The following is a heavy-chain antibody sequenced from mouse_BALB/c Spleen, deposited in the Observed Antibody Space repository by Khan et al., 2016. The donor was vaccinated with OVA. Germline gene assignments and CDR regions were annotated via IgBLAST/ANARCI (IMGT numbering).Heavy chain of an antibody. V-gene: IGHV3-2*02. Sequence: QLEESGPGLVKPSQSLSLTCTVTGYSITSDYAWNWIRQFPGNKLEWMAYISYSGSTSSNPSLKSRISVTRDTSKNQFFLQLSSVTTEDTATYYCARRAYYGNWYFDVWGAGTTVTVSS. CDR1: GYSITSDYA. J-gene: IGHJ1*01. CDR2: ISYSGST. D-gene: IGHD2-1*01. CDR3: ARRAYYGNWYFDV.